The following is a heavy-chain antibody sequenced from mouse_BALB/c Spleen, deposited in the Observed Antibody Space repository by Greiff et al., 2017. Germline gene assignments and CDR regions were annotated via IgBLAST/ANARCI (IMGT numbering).Heavy chain of an antibody. CDR3: ARGLGGCYSWFAY. Sequence: VQLQQSGAELVKPGASVKLSCTASGFNIKDTYMHWVKQRPEQGLEWIGRIDPANGNTKYDPKFQGKATITADTSSNTAYLQLSSLTSEDTAVYYCARGLGGCYSWFAYWGQGTLVTVSA. CDR1: GFNIKDTY. D-gene: IGHD1-1*02. CDR2: IDPANGNT. J-gene: IGHJ3*01. V-gene: IGHV14-3*02.